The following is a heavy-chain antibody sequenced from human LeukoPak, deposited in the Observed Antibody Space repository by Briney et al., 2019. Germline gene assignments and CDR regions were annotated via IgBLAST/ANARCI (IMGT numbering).Heavy chain of an antibody. J-gene: IGHJ4*02. CDR3: RRSTSGGSEYFDY. CDR2: ISGSGGST. V-gene: IGHV3-23*01. Sequence: QTGGSLRLSCAASGFTFSSYAMSWVRQAPGKGLEWVSAISGSGGSTYYADSVKGRFTISRDNSKNTLYLQMNSLRAEDTAVYYCRRSTSGGSEYFDYWGQGTLVTVSS. D-gene: IGHD2-15*01. CDR1: GFTFSSYA.